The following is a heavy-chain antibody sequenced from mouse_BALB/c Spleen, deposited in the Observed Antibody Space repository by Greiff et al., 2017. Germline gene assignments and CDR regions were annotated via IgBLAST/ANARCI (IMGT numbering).Heavy chain of an antibody. V-gene: IGHV5-6-3*01. CDR1: GFTFSSYG. CDR3: ARDRNWDEVAY. CDR2: INSNGGST. Sequence: EVNLVESGGGLVQPGGSLKLSCAASGFTFSSYGMSWVRQTPDKRLELVANINSNGGSTYYPDSVKGRFTISRDNAKNTLYLQMSSLKSEDTAMYYCARDRNWDEVAYWGQGTLVTVSA. J-gene: IGHJ3*01. D-gene: IGHD4-1*01.